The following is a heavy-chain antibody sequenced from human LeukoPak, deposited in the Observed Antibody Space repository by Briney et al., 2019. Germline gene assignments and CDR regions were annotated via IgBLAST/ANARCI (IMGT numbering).Heavy chain of an antibody. CDR2: IYTSGST. J-gene: IGHJ3*02. CDR1: GGSISSYY. CDR3: ARGPRFYSSGYRLDAFDI. D-gene: IGHD3-22*01. Sequence: PSETLSLTCTVSGGSISSYYWSWIRQPAGKGLQWIGRIYTSGSTNYNPSPKSRVTISVDTSKNQFSLKLSSVTAADTAVYYCARGPRFYSSGYRLDAFDIWGQGTMVTVSS. V-gene: IGHV4-4*07.